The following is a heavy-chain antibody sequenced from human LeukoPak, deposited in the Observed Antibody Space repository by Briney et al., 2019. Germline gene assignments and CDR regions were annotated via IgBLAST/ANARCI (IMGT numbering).Heavy chain of an antibody. CDR3: ARGDMTNGVYFDY. V-gene: IGHV4-59*01. D-gene: IGHD2-15*01. Sequence: PSETLSLTCTVSGGSLSSYYWSRIRQPPGKGLEWIGSIYYSGSTNYNPSLKSRVTISLDTSKNHFSLKLSSVSAADTAVYYCARGDMTNGVYFDYWGQGTLVTVSS. CDR2: IYYSGST. J-gene: IGHJ4*02. CDR1: GGSLSSYY.